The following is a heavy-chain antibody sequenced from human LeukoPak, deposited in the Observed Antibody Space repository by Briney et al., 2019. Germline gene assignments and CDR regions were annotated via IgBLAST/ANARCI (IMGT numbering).Heavy chain of an antibody. CDR3: ARVSPYSSSWYWEDY. Sequence: ASVKVSCKASGDTFTGFYMHWVRQAPGQGLEWMGWINPNSGGTNYAQKFQGRVTMTRDTSISTAYMELSRLRSDDTAVYYCARVSPYSSSWYWEDYWGQGTLVTVSS. CDR2: INPNSGGT. CDR1: GDTFTGFY. D-gene: IGHD6-13*01. V-gene: IGHV1-2*02. J-gene: IGHJ4*02.